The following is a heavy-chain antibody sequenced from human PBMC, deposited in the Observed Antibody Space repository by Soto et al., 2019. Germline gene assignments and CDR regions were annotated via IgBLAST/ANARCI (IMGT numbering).Heavy chain of an antibody. V-gene: IGHV4-30-4*01. CDR1: GGSISSGDDF. CDR2: IYYSGST. J-gene: IGHJ6*02. Sequence: LCGGSISSGDDFWTWIRQPPGKGLEWIGYIYYSGSTYYNPSLKSRLTMSVDTSKNQFSLKLSSVTAADTAVYYCARDRAKWKDYYYYGMDVWGQGTTDTVSS. CDR3: ARDRAKWKDYYYYGMDV. D-gene: IGHD1-20*01.